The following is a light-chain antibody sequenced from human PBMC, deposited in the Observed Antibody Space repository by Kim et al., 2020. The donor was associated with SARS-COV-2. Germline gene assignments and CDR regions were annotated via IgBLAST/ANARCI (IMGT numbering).Light chain of an antibody. J-gene: IGKJ4*01. Sequence: SVSPGDRATPSGRASQKVKNYLAWYQQRPAPPPRLLLYDVSNGATGIPARFSGTGSGTDFTLTISSLEPEDFAVYYCQHRKNWPVTFGGGTKLEI. CDR3: QHRKNWPVT. V-gene: IGKV3-11*01. CDR1: QKVKNY. CDR2: DVS.